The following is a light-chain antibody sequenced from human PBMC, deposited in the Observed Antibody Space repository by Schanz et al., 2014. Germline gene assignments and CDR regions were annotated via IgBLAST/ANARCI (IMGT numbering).Light chain of an antibody. Sequence: DIVMTQSPDSLAVSLGERATINCRSSRSVLYSSNNKNYLAWYQQKPGQPPKLLISWASTRESGVPDRFTGSGSGTDFTLTISSLEPEDFAVYYCQQRSNRPLTFGGGTKVEIK. CDR1: RSVLYSSNNKNY. CDR2: WAS. CDR3: QQRSNRPLT. V-gene: IGKV4-1*01. J-gene: IGKJ4*01.